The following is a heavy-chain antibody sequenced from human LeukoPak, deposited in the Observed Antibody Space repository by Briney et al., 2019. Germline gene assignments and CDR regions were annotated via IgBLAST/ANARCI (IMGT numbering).Heavy chain of an antibody. J-gene: IGHJ4*02. CDR1: GFTFSSYW. CDR3: ARAEWGGTYYFDY. CDR2: INRDGSSA. V-gene: IGHV3-74*01. D-gene: IGHD1-26*01. Sequence: AGGSLRLSCAASGFTFSSYWMHWVRQAPGKRLVWVSRINRDGSSATYADSVKGRFTIPRDNAKNTLYLQMNSLRAEDTAVYYCARAEWGGTYYFDYWGQGTLVTVSS.